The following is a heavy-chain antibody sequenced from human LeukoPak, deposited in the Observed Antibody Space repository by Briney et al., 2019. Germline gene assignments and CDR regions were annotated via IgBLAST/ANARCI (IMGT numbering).Heavy chain of an antibody. CDR2: ISYDGSNK. V-gene: IGHV3-30*04. CDR1: GFTFSSYA. Sequence: GGSLRLSCAASGFTFSSYAMHWVRQAPGKGLEWVAVISYDGSNKYYADSVKGRFTISRDNSKNTLYLQMNSLRAEDTAVYYCARDQGIQLHYGMDVWGQGTTVSVSS. D-gene: IGHD5-18*01. CDR3: ARDQGIQLHYGMDV. J-gene: IGHJ6*02.